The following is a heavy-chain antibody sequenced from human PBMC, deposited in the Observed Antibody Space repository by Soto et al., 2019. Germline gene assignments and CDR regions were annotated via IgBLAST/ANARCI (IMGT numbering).Heavy chain of an antibody. CDR3: ARGVFGVAATYYYYYGMDV. Sequence: QVQLQESGPGLVKPSQTLSLTCTVSGGSISSGDYYWSWIRQPPGKGLEWMGYIYYSGSTYYNPSLKSRVTISVDTSKNQCSLKLSSVPAADTVVYYCARGVFGVAATYYYYYGMDVWGQGTTVPVSS. J-gene: IGHJ6*02. V-gene: IGHV4-30-4*01. CDR2: IYYSGST. CDR1: GGSISSGDYY. D-gene: IGHD3-3*01.